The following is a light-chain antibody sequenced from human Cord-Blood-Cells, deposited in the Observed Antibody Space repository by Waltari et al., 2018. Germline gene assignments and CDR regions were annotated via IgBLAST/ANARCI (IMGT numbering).Light chain of an antibody. Sequence: AIRMTQSPSSFSASTGDRVTISCRASQGSSSYLAWYQQKPGKAPKLLIYAASTLQSGVPSRFSGSGSGTDFTLTISCLQSEDFAPYYCQQYYSNPLTFGGGTKVEIK. V-gene: IGKV1-8*01. CDR2: AAS. J-gene: IGKJ4*01. CDR1: QGSSSY. CDR3: QQYYSNPLT.